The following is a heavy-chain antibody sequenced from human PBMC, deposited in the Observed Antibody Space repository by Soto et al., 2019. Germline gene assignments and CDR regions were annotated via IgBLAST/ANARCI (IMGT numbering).Heavy chain of an antibody. D-gene: IGHD2-21*02. CDR3: ARGRGVVTPFDY. Sequence: GASVKVCCKSSGGSFTSYDINCARQATGQGLEWMGWMNPNSGNTGYAQKFQGRVTMTRNTSISTAYMELSSLRSEDTAVYYCARGRGVVTPFDYWGQGTLVTVSS. V-gene: IGHV1-8*01. CDR2: MNPNSGNT. CDR1: GGSFTSYD. J-gene: IGHJ4*02.